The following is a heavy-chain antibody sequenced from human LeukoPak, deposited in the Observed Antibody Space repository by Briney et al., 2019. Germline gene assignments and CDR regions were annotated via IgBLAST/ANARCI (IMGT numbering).Heavy chain of an antibody. Sequence: SETLSLTCTVSGGSISSSSSYWGWIRQPPGKGLEWIGSIYYSGSTYYNPSLKSRVTISVDTSKNQFSLKLSSVTAADTAVYYCARHRGRILRDMGFDYWGQGTLVTVSS. CDR3: ARHRGRILRDMGFDY. CDR2: IYYSGST. D-gene: IGHD2-15*01. J-gene: IGHJ4*02. V-gene: IGHV4-39*01. CDR1: GGSISSSSSY.